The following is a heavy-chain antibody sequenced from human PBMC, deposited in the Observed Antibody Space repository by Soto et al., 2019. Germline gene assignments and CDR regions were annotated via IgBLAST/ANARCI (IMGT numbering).Heavy chain of an antibody. J-gene: IGHJ4*02. Sequence: QVQLVQSGGEVKKPGASVKVSCKASGFTFTSYGITWVRQAPGQGLEWVGWISAYTGNTKYAQKIQGRGTMTRDTFTSTAYMELGSLRSDDTAVYYCARDRESRGGCPFDYWGQGTLVTVSS. V-gene: IGHV1-18*04. D-gene: IGHD6-19*01. CDR3: ARDRESRGGCPFDY. CDR1: GFTFTSYG. CDR2: ISAYTGNT.